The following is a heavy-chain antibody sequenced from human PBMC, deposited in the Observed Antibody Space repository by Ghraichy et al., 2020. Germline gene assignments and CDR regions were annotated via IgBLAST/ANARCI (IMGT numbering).Heavy chain of an antibody. CDR1: GFTFNSYA. V-gene: IGHV3-64D*06. CDR3: VRDPPSYLTKPQRQGDAVDV. D-gene: IGHD3-9*01. J-gene: IGHJ3*01. CDR2: ISSSGNKV. Sequence: GGSLRLSCSASGFTFNSYAMHWVRQAPGKGLEYIAAISSSGNKVFHADSVKGRFIISRDNSRDTLFLQMSSLRPDDTALYYCVRDPPSYLTKPQRQGDAVDVWGQGTMVTVAS.